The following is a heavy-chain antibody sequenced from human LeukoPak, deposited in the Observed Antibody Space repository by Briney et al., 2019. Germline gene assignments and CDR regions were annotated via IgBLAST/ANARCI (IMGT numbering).Heavy chain of an antibody. CDR3: ARDRSYDLGKSGDAFDI. CDR1: GFTFSSYW. V-gene: IGHV3-7*01. Sequence: GGSLRLSCAASGFTFSSYWMSWVRQAPGKGLEWVANIKQDGSEKYYVDSVKGRFTISRDNAKNSLYLHMNSLRAEDTAVYYCARDRSYDLGKSGDAFDIWGQGTMVTVSS. D-gene: IGHD7-27*01. J-gene: IGHJ3*02. CDR2: IKQDGSEK.